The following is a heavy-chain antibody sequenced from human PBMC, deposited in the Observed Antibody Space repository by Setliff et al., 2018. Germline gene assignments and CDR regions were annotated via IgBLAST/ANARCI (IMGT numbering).Heavy chain of an antibody. CDR1: GFTFSNYW. V-gene: IGHV3-7*03. J-gene: IGHJ6*03. Sequence: GGSLRLSCTASGFTFSNYWMTWVRQAPGKGLEWVASIKQDGSETHYVDSVKGRFTISKDNAKNSLYLQMNSLRDEDTAVYYCARERVGRYYYYHMDVWGKGTTVTVSS. D-gene: IGHD1-26*01. CDR3: ARERVGRYYYYHMDV. CDR2: IKQDGSET.